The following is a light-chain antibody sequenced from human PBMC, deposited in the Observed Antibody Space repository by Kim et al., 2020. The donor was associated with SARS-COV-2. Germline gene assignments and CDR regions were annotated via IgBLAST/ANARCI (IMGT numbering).Light chain of an antibody. J-gene: IGLJ2*01. CDR2: EVT. CDR3: SSYAGNNVI. CDR1: SSDVGAYIY. Sequence: QSALTQPPSASGSPGQSVTISCTGTSSDVGAYIYVSWYQHHPGKAPKLLIYEVTQRPSGVPDRFSGSKSGNTASLTVSGLQAEDEADYYCSSYAGNNVIFGGGTKLTVL. V-gene: IGLV2-8*01.